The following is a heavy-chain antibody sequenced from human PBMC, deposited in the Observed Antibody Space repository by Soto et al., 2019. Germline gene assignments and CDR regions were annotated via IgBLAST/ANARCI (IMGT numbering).Heavy chain of an antibody. J-gene: IGHJ4*02. CDR1: GFTFSSHW. CDR3: AKGYNYDRSGNPDY. V-gene: IGHV3-74*01. Sequence: GGSLRLSCAASGFTFSSHWMHWVRQAPGKGLEWVSHIGPDGSSTRDADSVKGRFTISRDNAKNSLYLQMNSLRTEDTALYYCAKGYNYDRSGNPDYWGQGTLVTVSS. D-gene: IGHD3-22*01. CDR2: IGPDGSST.